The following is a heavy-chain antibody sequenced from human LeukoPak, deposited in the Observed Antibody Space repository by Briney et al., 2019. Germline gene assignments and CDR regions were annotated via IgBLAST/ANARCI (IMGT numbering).Heavy chain of an antibody. Sequence: SETLSLICTVSGGSISYYYWSWIRQPPGKGLEWIGYMYYSGSTNYNPSLKSRVSISVDTSKNQFSLKLSSVTAADTAVYYCARHSYSGYDFDYWGQGTLVTVSS. CDR2: MYYSGST. V-gene: IGHV4-59*01. J-gene: IGHJ4*02. CDR3: ARHSYSGYDFDY. D-gene: IGHD5-12*01. CDR1: GGSISYYY.